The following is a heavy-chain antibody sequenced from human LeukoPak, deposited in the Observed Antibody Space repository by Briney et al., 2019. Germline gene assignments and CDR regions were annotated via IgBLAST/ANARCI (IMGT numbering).Heavy chain of an antibody. CDR2: IYYSGST. V-gene: IGHV4-39*01. CDR1: GGSISSSSYY. J-gene: IGHJ3*01. Sequence: SETLSLTCTVSGGSISSSSYYWGWFRQPPGKGLEWIGSIYYSGSTSYYPSLQSRVTISVDTSKNQLSLNVRSVTAADTALYYCARRLYAFDLWGQGTMVTVSS. D-gene: IGHD2-21*02. CDR3: ARRLYAFDL.